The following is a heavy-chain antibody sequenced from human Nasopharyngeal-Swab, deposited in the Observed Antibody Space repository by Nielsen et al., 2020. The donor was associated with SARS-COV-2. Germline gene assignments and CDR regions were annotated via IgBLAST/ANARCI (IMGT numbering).Heavy chain of an antibody. CDR3: ARVSRYYDILTGYYAEDGMDV. J-gene: IGHJ6*02. CDR2: IKQDGSEK. V-gene: IGHV3-7*01. Sequence: VGQAAGKGLEWVANIKQDGSEKYYVDSVKGRFTISRDNAKNSLYLQMNSLRAEDTAVYYCARVSRYYDILTGYYAEDGMDVWGQGTTVTVSS. D-gene: IGHD3-9*01.